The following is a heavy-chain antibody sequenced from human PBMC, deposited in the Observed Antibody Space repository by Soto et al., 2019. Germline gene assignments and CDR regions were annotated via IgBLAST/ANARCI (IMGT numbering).Heavy chain of an antibody. CDR2: INRARSQK. D-gene: IGHD2-15*01. CDR3: ARASYGSGSYY. V-gene: IGHV3-7*03. CDR1: GFTFSNYW. J-gene: IGHJ6*01. Sequence: GGTLRVSCVASGFTFSNYWMSWVRQATGKWLQWGPNINRARSQKSYVDSLKGRFTSSRDNAENSLYLEMNPGIAEDTAVYYWARASYGSGSYY.